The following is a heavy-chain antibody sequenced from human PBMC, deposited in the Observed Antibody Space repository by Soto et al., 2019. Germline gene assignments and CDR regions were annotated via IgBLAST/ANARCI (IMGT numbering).Heavy chain of an antibody. J-gene: IGHJ5*02. D-gene: IGHD2-8*01. CDR1: GYTFTSYG. CDR3: ARDPIGCMLCYWFDP. V-gene: IGHV1-18*01. Sequence: GASVKVSCKASGYTFTSYGISWVRQAPGQGLEWMGWISAYNGNTNYAQKLQGRVTMTTDTSTSTAYMELRSLRSDDTAVYCCARDPIGCMLCYWFDPWGQGTLVTVSS. CDR2: ISAYNGNT.